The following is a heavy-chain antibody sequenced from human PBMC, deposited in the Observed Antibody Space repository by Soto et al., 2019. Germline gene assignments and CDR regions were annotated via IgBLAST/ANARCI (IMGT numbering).Heavy chain of an antibody. CDR2: ISAAGDP. J-gene: IGHJ6*02. V-gene: IGHV3-13*05. CDR3: ARTDRDFYGLDV. Sequence: EVQLVESGGGLVQPGGSLRLSCEASGFTFSHYDMHWVRQGTGKGLDWVSGISAAGDPDYADSVEGRFTISRENAQNSFFLQMNSLRVGDTAVYYCARTDRDFYGLDVWGQGTTVIVSS. CDR1: GFTFSHYD.